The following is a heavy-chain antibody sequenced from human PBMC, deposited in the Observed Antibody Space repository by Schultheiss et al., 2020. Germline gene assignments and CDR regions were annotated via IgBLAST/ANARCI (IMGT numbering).Heavy chain of an antibody. D-gene: IGHD6-13*01. V-gene: IGHV3-9*01. CDR3: AKDWVVAAAVIYYYYGMDV. J-gene: IGHJ6*02. CDR2: ISWNSGSI. Sequence: GGSLRLSCAASGFTFDDYAMHWVRQAPGKGLEWVSGISWNSGSIGYADSVKGRFTISRDNAKNSLYLQMNSLRAEDTALYYCAKDWVVAAAVIYYYYGMDVWGQGTTVTVSS. CDR1: GFTFDDYA.